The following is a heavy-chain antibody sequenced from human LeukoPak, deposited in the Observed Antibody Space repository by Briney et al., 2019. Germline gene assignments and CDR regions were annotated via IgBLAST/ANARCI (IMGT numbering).Heavy chain of an antibody. J-gene: IGHJ4*02. Sequence: VASVKVSCKASGYTFTGYYMHWVRQAPGQGLEWMGWINPNSGGTNYAQKFQGRVTMTRDTSTSTVYMELSSLRSEDTAVYYCARHWYSSSWSQIDYWGQGILVTVSS. V-gene: IGHV1-2*02. CDR2: INPNSGGT. CDR1: GYTFTGYY. CDR3: ARHWYSSSWSQIDY. D-gene: IGHD6-13*01.